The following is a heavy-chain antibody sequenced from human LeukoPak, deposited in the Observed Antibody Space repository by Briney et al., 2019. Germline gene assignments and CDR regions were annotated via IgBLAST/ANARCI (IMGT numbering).Heavy chain of an antibody. V-gene: IGHV5-51*01. J-gene: IGHJ5*02. Sequence: GESLKISCKGSGYKFSNYWIGWVRQMPGRGREWMGTIYPDDSDTRYSPSFRGQVTMSADRSISTAYLQWRSLKASDSAMYYCARHEDPISSWYESWGQGTLVTVSS. CDR3: ARHEDPISSWYES. CDR1: GYKFSNYW. D-gene: IGHD6-13*01. CDR2: IYPDDSDT.